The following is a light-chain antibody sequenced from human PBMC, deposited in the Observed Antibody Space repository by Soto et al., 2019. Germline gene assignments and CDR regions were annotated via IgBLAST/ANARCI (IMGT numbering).Light chain of an antibody. J-gene: IGKJ5*01. CDR1: HDIKKY. Sequence: DIQMTQSPSSLSASVGDRVTITCQASHDIKKYLNWYHEKPGKAPKLLIFDASNLQTGVPSRFSGSGSATHFTFTISSLQPEDIATYYCQRYDSVPPTFGQGTRLDIK. CDR3: QRYDSVPPT. V-gene: IGKV1-33*01. CDR2: DAS.